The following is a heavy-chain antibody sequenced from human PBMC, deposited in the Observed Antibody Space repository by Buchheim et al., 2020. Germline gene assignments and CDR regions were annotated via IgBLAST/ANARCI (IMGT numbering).Heavy chain of an antibody. V-gene: IGHV3-30*02. Sequence: QVQLVESGGGVVQPGRSLRLSYAASGFTFSSYGMHWVRQAPGKGLEWVAFIRYDGSNKYYADSVKGRFTISRDNSKNTLYLQMNSLRAEDTAVYYCAKDAVVAAEYYFDYWGQGTL. D-gene: IGHD2-15*01. CDR2: IRYDGSNK. J-gene: IGHJ4*02. CDR3: AKDAVVAAEYYFDY. CDR1: GFTFSSYG.